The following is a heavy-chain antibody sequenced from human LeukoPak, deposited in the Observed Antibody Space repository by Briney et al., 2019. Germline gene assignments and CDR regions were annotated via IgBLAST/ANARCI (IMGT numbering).Heavy chain of an antibody. CDR3: TTVLTSYDSSGYYCFDY. CDR1: GFTFSNAW. CDR2: IKSKTDGGTT. V-gene: IGHV3-15*01. Sequence: GGSLRLSCAASGFTFSNAWMSWVRQAPGKGLEWVGRIKSKTDGGTTDYAAPVKGRFTNSRDDSKNTLYLQMNSLKTEDTAVYYCTTVLTSYDSSGYYCFDYWGQGTLVTVSS. D-gene: IGHD3-22*01. J-gene: IGHJ4*02.